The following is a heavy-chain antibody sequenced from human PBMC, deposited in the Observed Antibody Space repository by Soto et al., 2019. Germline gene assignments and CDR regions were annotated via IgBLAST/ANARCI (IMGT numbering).Heavy chain of an antibody. Sequence: GGSLRLSCAASGFTFSSYSMNWVRQAPGKGLEWVSYISSSSSTIYYADSVKGRFTISRDNAKNSLYLQMNSLRAKDTAVYYCAREEPDDSSGYCLDYWGQGTLVTVSS. CDR3: AREEPDDSSGYCLDY. CDR1: GFTFSSYS. D-gene: IGHD3-22*01. CDR2: ISSSSSTI. J-gene: IGHJ4*02. V-gene: IGHV3-48*01.